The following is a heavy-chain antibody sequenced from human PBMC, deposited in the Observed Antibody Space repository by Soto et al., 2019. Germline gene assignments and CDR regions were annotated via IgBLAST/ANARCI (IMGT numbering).Heavy chain of an antibody. CDR3: AREGSWYGLNWFDP. D-gene: IGHD2-15*01. Sequence: QVQLVQSGAEVKKPGASVKVSCKASGYTFTSYAMHWVRQAPGQRLEWMGWINAGNGNTKYSQKFQGRVTITRDTSASTAYLELSSLRSEDTAVYYCAREGSWYGLNWFDPWGPGTLVTVSS. CDR2: INAGNGNT. J-gene: IGHJ5*02. V-gene: IGHV1-3*01. CDR1: GYTFTSYA.